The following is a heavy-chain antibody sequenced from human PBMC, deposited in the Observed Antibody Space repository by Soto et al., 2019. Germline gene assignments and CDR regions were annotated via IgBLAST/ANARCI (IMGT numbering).Heavy chain of an antibody. CDR3: ARDFGTFHSDNSGYHDRGYFDF. CDR1: GDSVRSSGYY. V-gene: IGHV4-39*02. D-gene: IGHD3-22*01. J-gene: IGHJ4*02. CDR2: IYYSGDT. Sequence: SDTLSLNSVVCGDSVRSSGYYWGWIRQPPGKGLEWIGTIYYSGDTYYNPSLKSRVTISVDTSKNQFSLRLRTVTAADTAVYYCARDFGTFHSDNSGYHDRGYFDFWGQGTHVTVSA.